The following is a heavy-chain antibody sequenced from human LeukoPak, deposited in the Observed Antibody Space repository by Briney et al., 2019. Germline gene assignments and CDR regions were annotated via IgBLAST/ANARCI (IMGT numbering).Heavy chain of an antibody. D-gene: IGHD2-8*01. CDR1: GDSVSSISAT. CDR2: TYYRSTWHN. J-gene: IGHJ4*02. CDR3: AKSAYFREYFDY. Sequence: SQTLSLTCAISGDSVSSISATWNWIRQSSSRGLEWLGRTYYRSTWHNDYAASVKSQITINPDTSKNQFFLQLNSVTLEDTAVYYCAKSAYFREYFDYWGQGILVTVSS. V-gene: IGHV6-1*01.